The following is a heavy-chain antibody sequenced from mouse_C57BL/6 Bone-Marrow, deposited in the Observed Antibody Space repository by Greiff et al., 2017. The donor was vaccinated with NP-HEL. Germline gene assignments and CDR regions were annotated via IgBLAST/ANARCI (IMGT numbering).Heavy chain of an antibody. J-gene: IGHJ1*03. CDR2: SRNKANDYTT. D-gene: IGHD1-1*01. CDR3: ARDVYYYGSSGYFDV. V-gene: IGHV7-1*01. CDR1: GFTFSDFY. Sequence: EVMLVESGGGLVQSGRSLRLSCATSGFTFSDFYMEWVRQAPGKGLEWIAASRNKANDYTTEYSASVKGRFIVSRDTSHSILYLQMNALRAEDTAIYYCARDVYYYGSSGYFDVWGTGTTVTVSS.